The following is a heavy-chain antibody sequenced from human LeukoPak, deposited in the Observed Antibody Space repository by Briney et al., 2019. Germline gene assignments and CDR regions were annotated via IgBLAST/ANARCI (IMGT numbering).Heavy chain of an antibody. V-gene: IGHV1-3*03. CDR3: ARDRGIPGWFDP. CDR2: INAVNGNT. D-gene: IGHD2-15*01. Sequence: WASVKVSCKASGYTFTSYAMHWVRQAPGQRLEWMGWINAVNGNTEYSQEFQGRVTITRDTSASTAYMVLSSLRSEDMAVYYCARDRGIPGWFDPWGQGTLVTVSS. J-gene: IGHJ5*02. CDR1: GYTFTSYA.